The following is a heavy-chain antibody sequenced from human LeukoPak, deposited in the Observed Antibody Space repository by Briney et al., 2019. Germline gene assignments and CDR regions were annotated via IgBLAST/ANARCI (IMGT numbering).Heavy chain of an antibody. J-gene: IGHJ4*02. CDR1: GFTFSSYW. Sequence: GGSLRLSCAASGFTFSSYWMSWVRQAPGKGLEWVANIKQDGSEKYYVDSVKGRFTISRDNAKNSLYLQMNSLRAEDTAVCYCARGRLLLWFGESNWGQGTLVTVSS. D-gene: IGHD3-10*01. CDR3: ARGRLLLWFGESN. V-gene: IGHV3-7*01. CDR2: IKQDGSEK.